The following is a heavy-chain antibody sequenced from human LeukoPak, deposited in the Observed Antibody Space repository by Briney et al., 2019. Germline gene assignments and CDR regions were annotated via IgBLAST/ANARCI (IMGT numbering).Heavy chain of an antibody. CDR2: ISYDGSHK. V-gene: IGHV3-30*04. D-gene: IGHD4-17*01. CDR3: ARDPSNNDYGDYFDS. CDR1: GFTFSTYA. J-gene: IGHJ4*02. Sequence: PGRSLRLSCAASGFTFSTYAMHWVRQAPGKGLEWVAVISYDGSHKYYADSMKGRLTISRDNSKNMVYLQMNSLRTEDTSLYYCARDPSNNDYGDYFDSWGQGTLVTVSS.